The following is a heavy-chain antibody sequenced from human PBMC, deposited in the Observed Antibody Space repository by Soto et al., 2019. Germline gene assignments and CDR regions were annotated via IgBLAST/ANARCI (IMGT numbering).Heavy chain of an antibody. J-gene: IGHJ6*02. D-gene: IGHD3-10*01. CDR2: INPNSGGT. Sequence: GASVKVSCKASGYTFTGYYMHWVRQAPGQGLEWMGWINPNSGGTNYAQKFQGWVTMTRDTSISTAYMELSRLRSDDTAVYYCAREGITMIRREGSYYYGMDVWGQGTTVTVSS. V-gene: IGHV1-2*04. CDR3: AREGITMIRREGSYYYGMDV. CDR1: GYTFTGYY.